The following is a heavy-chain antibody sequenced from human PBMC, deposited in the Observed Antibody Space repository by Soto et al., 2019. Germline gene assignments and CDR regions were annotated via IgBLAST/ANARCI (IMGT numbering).Heavy chain of an antibody. CDR2: ISYDGSNK. CDR3: ARERRSSGSYQINDFDY. V-gene: IGHV3-30-3*01. J-gene: IGHJ4*02. D-gene: IGHD1-26*01. Sequence: QVQLVESGGGVVQPGRSLRLSCAASGFTFSSYAMHWVRQAPGKGLEWVAVISYDGSNKYYADSVKGRFTISRDNSKNTLYLQMNSLRAEDTAVYYCARERRSSGSYQINDFDYWGQGTLVTVSS. CDR1: GFTFSSYA.